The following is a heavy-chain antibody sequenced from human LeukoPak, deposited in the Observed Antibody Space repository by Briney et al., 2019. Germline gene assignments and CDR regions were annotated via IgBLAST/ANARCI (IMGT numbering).Heavy chain of an antibody. CDR3: ARLPWDQTDY. CDR1: GGSISSSSYY. CDR2: IYYSGST. Sequence: PSETLSLTCTVSGGSISSSSYYWGWIRQPPGKGLEWIGSIYYSGSTYYNPSLKSRVTISVDTSKNQFSLKLSSVTAADTAVYYCARLPWDQTDYWGQGTLVTVSS. D-gene: IGHD1-26*01. J-gene: IGHJ4*02. V-gene: IGHV4-39*01.